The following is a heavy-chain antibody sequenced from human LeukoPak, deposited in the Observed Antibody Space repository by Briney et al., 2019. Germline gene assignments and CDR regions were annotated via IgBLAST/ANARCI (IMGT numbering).Heavy chain of an antibody. CDR3: ARGTGTTAYFDY. Sequence: SGGCLRLSCAASGFTFSDYYMRWVRQAPGKGLEWHSYISSSSSYTKYADSVKGRFTISRDNAKNSLYLQGNSLRAEDTAVYYCARGTGTTAYFDYWGQGTLVTVSS. D-gene: IGHD1-1*01. V-gene: IGHV3-11*06. J-gene: IGHJ4*02. CDR1: GFTFSDYY. CDR2: ISSSSSYT.